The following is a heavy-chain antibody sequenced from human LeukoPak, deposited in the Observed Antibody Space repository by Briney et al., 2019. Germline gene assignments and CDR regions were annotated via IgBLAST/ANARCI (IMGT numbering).Heavy chain of an antibody. J-gene: IGHJ3*02. CDR1: GGTFSSYA. D-gene: IGHD1-26*01. V-gene: IGHV1-69*06. CDR3: ARDEGAKIAFAI. CDR2: IIPIFGTA. Sequence: SVKVSCKASGGTFSSYAISWVRQAPGQGLEWMGGIIPIFGTANYAQNFQGRVTITADSSTSTAYMELSSLRSEDTAVYFCARDEGAKIAFAIWGQGTMVTVSS.